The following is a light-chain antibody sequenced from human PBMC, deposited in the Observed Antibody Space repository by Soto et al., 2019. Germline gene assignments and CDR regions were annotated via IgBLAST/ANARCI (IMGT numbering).Light chain of an antibody. CDR2: DVS. J-gene: IGLJ1*01. Sequence: QSVLTQRASVSGSPGQSITISCTGTSSDVGGYNYVSWYQQHPGKAPKLMIYDVSNRPSGVSNRFSGSKSGNTASLTISGLQAEDEADYYCSSYTSSSTGVFGTGTKVTFL. CDR3: SSYTSSSTGV. V-gene: IGLV2-14*01. CDR1: SSDVGGYNY.